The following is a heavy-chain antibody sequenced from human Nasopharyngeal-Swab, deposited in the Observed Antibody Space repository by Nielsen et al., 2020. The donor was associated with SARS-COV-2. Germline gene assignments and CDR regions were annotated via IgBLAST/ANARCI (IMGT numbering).Heavy chain of an antibody. V-gene: IGHV3-48*04. CDR1: GFTFSSYS. J-gene: IGHJ6*02. CDR3: ARGPGAVRFLEWLPNYYYYGMDV. D-gene: IGHD3-3*01. Sequence: GGSLRLSCAASGFTFSSYSMNWVRQAPGKGLEWVSYISSSSSTIYYADSVKGRFTISSDNAKNSLYLQMNSLRAEDTAVYYCARGPGAVRFLEWLPNYYYYGMDVWGQGTTVTVSS. CDR2: ISSSSSTI.